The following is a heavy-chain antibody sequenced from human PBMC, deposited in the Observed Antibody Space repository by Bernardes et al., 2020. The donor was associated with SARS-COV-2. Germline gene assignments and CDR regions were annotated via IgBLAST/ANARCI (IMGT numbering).Heavy chain of an antibody. CDR1: GGSISSSF. Sequence: LSLTCTVSGGSISSSFWTWIRQPPGKGLEWIGYVSHSGTTNYNSSLKSRVTMAVDTSKSQVSLRLNSVSPADTAVYFCARLWLNRYYYYYGMDVWGQGTTVTVSS. D-gene: IGHD2-21*01. CDR3: ARLWLNRYYYYYGMDV. V-gene: IGHV4-59*01. CDR2: VSHSGTT. J-gene: IGHJ6*02.